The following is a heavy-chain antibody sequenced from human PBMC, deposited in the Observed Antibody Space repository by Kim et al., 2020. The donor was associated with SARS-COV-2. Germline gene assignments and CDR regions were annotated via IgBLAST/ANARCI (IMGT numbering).Heavy chain of an antibody. CDR3: TKVLWDPSGPVDPFDY. CDR2: ISASGDRT. D-gene: IGHD3-3*01. V-gene: IGHV3-23*01. J-gene: IGHJ4*01. CDR1: GFTFSTYA. Sequence: GGSLRLSCAASGFTFSTYAMGWFRQAPGRGLEWVSVISASGDRTYYADSVRGRFTISRDNSRSTVYVQMNSLRVEDTAIYYCTKVLWDPSGPVDPFDYWG.